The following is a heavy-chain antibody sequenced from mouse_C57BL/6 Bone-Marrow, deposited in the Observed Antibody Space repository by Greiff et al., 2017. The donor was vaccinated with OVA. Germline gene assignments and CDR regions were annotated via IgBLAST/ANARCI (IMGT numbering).Heavy chain of an antibody. CDR3: ASELGPFAY. Sequence: VKLQESGPGLVAPSQSLSITCTVSGFSLTSYGVDWVRQSPGKGLEWLGVIWGVGSTNYNSALKSRLSISKDNSKSQVFLKMNSLQTDDTAMYYCASELGPFAYWGQGTLVTVSA. J-gene: IGHJ3*01. CDR1: GFSLTSYG. CDR2: IWGVGST. V-gene: IGHV2-6*01. D-gene: IGHD4-1*01.